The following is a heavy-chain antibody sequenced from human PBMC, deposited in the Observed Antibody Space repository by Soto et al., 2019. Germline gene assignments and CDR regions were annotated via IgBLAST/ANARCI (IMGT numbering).Heavy chain of an antibody. CDR3: ARGAYLNWFDP. CDR2: ISSSSSTI. J-gene: IGHJ5*02. Sequence: PGGSLRLSCAASGFTFSSYSMSWVRQAPGKGLEWVSYISSSSSTIYYADSVKGRFTISRDNAKNSLYLQMNSLRAEDTAVYYCARGAYLNWFDPWGQGTLVTVS. CDR1: GFTFSSYS. V-gene: IGHV3-48*01.